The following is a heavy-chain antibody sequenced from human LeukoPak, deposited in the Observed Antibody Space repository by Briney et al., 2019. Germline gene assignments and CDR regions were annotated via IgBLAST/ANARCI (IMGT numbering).Heavy chain of an antibody. J-gene: IGHJ4*02. D-gene: IGHD3-16*01. Sequence: SGPTLVKPTQTLTLTCSFSGFSLSTTGVTVGWIRQPPGEALEWLALTYWDGDERYSPSLRNRLTITKDTSRNQVVLTMTNMDPVDTATYYCAHTKPYDSPWGYWGPGILVTVSS. CDR1: GFSLSTTGVT. CDR3: AHTKPYDSPWGY. CDR2: TYWDGDE. V-gene: IGHV2-5*02.